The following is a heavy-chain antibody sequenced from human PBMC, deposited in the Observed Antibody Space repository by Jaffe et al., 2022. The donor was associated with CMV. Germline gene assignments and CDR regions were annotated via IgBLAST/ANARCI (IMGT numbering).Heavy chain of an antibody. CDR3: ARGAYGGNSLHAFDI. V-gene: IGHV3-33*08. CDR1: GFTFSSYG. Sequence: QVQLVESGGGVVQPGRSLRLSCAASGFTFSSYGMHWVRQAPGKGLEWVAVIWYDGSNKYYADSVKGRFTISRDNSKNTLYLQMNSLRAEDTAVYYCARGAYGGNSLHAFDIWGQGTMVTVSS. CDR2: IWYDGSNK. D-gene: IGHD4-17*01. J-gene: IGHJ3*02.